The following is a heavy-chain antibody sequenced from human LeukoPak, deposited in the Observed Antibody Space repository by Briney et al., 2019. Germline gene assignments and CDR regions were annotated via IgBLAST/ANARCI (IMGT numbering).Heavy chain of an antibody. V-gene: IGHV3-48*02. CDR3: ARVVAGIDWFDP. Sequence: PGGSLRLSCAASGFTFSNYGMHWVRQAPGKGLEWVSYISSGSSSIYYADSVKGRFTISRDNAKNSLYLQLNSLRDEDTAVYYCARVVAGIDWFDPWGQGTLVTVSS. CDR2: ISSGSSSI. CDR1: GFTFSNYG. D-gene: IGHD6-19*01. J-gene: IGHJ5*02.